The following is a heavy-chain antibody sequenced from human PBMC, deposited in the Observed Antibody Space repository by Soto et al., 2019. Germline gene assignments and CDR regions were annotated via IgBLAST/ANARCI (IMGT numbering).Heavy chain of an antibody. CDR3: ARGRWLQLIYFDY. D-gene: IGHD5-12*01. J-gene: IGHJ4*02. CDR2: IYYSGST. CDR1: CGSISSYY. V-gene: IGHV4-59*01. Sequence: SETLSLTCTVSCGSISSYYWSWIRQPPGKGLEWIGCIYYSGSTNYNPSLKSRVTISVDTSKNQFSLNLRSVTAADTAVYYCARGRWLQLIYFDYWGQGTLVTVSS.